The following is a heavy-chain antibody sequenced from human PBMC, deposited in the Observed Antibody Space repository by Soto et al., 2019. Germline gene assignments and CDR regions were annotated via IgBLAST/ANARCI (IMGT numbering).Heavy chain of an antibody. D-gene: IGHD2-15*01. CDR1: GFTFSSYG. Sequence: GGSLRLSCAASGFTFSSYGMHWVRQAPGKGLEWVAVIWYDGSNKYYADSVKGRFTISRDNSKNTLYLQMNSLRAEDTAVYYCARDRPCSGGSCYSRTLDYWGQGT. J-gene: IGHJ4*02. CDR3: ARDRPCSGGSCYSRTLDY. CDR2: IWYDGSNK. V-gene: IGHV3-33*01.